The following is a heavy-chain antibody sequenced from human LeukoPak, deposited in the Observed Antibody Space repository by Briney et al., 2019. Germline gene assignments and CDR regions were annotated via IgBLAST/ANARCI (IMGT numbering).Heavy chain of an antibody. V-gene: IGHV1-2*02. CDR1: GHTFTGYY. CDR2: INPNSGGT. J-gene: IGHJ4*02. Sequence: ASVKVSCKASGHTFTGYYMHWVRQAPGQGLEWMGWINPNSGGTNYAQKFQGRVTMTRDTSISTAYMELSRLRSDDTAVYYCANLMRGYSGYADYWGQGTLVTVSS. CDR3: ANLMRGYSGYADY. D-gene: IGHD5-12*01.